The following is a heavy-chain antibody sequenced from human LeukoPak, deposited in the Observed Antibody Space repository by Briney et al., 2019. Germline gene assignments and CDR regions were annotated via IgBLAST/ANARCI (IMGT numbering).Heavy chain of an antibody. J-gene: IGHJ4*02. CDR3: AIYFCSGGSCYHRSPFDY. CDR1: GYTFTGYY. D-gene: IGHD2-15*01. Sequence: ASVKVSCKASGYTFTGYYMHWVRQAPGQGLEWMGRINPNSGGTNYAQKFQGRVTMTRDTSISTAYMELSRLRSDDTAVYYCAIYFCSGGSCYHRSPFDYWGQGTLVTVSS. V-gene: IGHV1-2*06. CDR2: INPNSGGT.